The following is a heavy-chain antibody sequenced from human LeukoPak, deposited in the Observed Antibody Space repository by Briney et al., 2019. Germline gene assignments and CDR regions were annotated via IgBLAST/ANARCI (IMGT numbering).Heavy chain of an antibody. CDR1: GGSISSGGYY. V-gene: IGHV4-31*03. J-gene: IGHJ6*02. Sequence: SETLSLTCTVSGGSISSGGYYRSWIRQHPGQGLEWIGYIYYSGSTYYNPSLKSRVTISVDTSKNQFPLKRSSVTAADTDVYYCARSYSSSWPNYYYYYGMDVWGQGTTVTVSS. CDR2: IYYSGST. D-gene: IGHD6-13*01. CDR3: ARSYSSSWPNYYYYYGMDV.